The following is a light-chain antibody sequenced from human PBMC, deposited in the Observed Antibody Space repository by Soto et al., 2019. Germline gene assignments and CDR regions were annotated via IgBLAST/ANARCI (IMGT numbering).Light chain of an antibody. CDR1: QSVSSSY. V-gene: IGKV3-20*01. J-gene: IGKJ4*01. CDR3: QQYGSSKGLT. Sequence: EIVLTQSPGTLSLSPGERATLSCRASQSVSSSYLAWYQQKPGQAPRLLIYGASSRATGIPDRFSGSGYGTDCTLTIRRLEPEDFAVYYCQQYGSSKGLTFGGGTKVEIK. CDR2: GAS.